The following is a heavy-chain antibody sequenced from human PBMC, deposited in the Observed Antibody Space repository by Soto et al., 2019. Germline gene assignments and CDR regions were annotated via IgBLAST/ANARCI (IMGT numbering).Heavy chain of an antibody. CDR1: GYNFNSYG. CDR3: ARAPQTVAGAGIWY. CDR2: ISGYNGDT. J-gene: IGHJ4*02. Sequence: QVQLVQSGAEVKKPGASVKVSCKASGYNFNSYGISWVRQAPGQGLEWMGWISGYNGDTNYAQKLQGRVTMTTDTPTSTAYLELRSLRSDDTAVYYCARAPQTVAGAGIWYWGQGTLVTVSS. D-gene: IGHD6-13*01. V-gene: IGHV1-18*04.